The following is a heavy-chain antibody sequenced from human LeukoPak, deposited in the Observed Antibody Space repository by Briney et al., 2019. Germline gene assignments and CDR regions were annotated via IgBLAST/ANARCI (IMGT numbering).Heavy chain of an antibody. CDR1: GGSISSDNYS. J-gene: IGHJ5*02. V-gene: IGHV4-61*02. D-gene: IGHD2-21*02. CDR2: VYTSGST. CDR3: ARHGRVVVTAILSAWFDP. Sequence: SETLSLTCTVSGGSISSDNYSWSWIRQPAGKGLEWIGRVYTSGSTNYNPSLKSRVTISVDTSKNQFSLKLSSVTAADTAVYYCARHGRVVVTAILSAWFDPWGQGTLVTVSS.